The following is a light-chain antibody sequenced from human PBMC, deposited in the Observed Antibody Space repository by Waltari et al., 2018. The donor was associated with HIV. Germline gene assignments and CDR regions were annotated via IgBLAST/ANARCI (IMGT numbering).Light chain of an antibody. Sequence: EILMTQSPDTLSLSPGEAATLPCRASQGVNLNSAWYQQKPGQAPRLLIYTASTRATGIPARFSGSGSGTEFTLTITSLQSEDFTIYYCQQYNNWPYTFGQGTKLEI. V-gene: IGKV3-15*01. CDR2: TAS. CDR3: QQYNNWPYT. J-gene: IGKJ2*01. CDR1: QGVNLN.